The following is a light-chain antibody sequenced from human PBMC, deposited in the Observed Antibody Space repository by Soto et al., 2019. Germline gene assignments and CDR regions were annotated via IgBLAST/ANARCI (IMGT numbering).Light chain of an antibody. Sequence: EIVLTQSPGTLSLSPGERATLSCRASQSVSSSYLAWHQQKPGQAPRLLIYGASSRATGIPDRFSGSGSVTDFTLTISRLEPEDFAVYYCQQYGSSLWKFGQGTKVEIK. CDR1: QSVSSSY. J-gene: IGKJ1*01. V-gene: IGKV3-20*01. CDR2: GAS. CDR3: QQYGSSLWK.